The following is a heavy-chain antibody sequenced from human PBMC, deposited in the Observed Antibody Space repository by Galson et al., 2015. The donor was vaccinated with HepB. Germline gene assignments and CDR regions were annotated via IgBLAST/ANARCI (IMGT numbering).Heavy chain of an antibody. J-gene: IGHJ6*02. CDR1: GYTFTGYY. V-gene: IGHV1-2*04. D-gene: IGHD2-2*01. Sequence: SVKVSCKASGYTFTGYYMHWVRQAPGQGLEWMGWINPNSGGTNYAQKFQGWVTMTRDTSISTAYMELSRLRSDDTAVYYCARARDRGGTYCSSTSCRTRDYYYYGMDVWGQGTTVTVSS. CDR3: ARARDRGGTYCSSTSCRTRDYYYYGMDV. CDR2: INPNSGGT.